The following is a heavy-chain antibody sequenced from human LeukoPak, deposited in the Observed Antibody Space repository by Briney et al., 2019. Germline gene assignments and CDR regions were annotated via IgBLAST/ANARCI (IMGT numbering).Heavy chain of an antibody. V-gene: IGHV4-4*02. J-gene: IGHJ4*02. Sequence: PSGTLSLTCAVSGGSISSSNWWSWVRQPPGKGLEWIGEIYHSGSTNYNPSLKSRVTISVDKSKNQFSLKLSSVTAAGTALYYCVLRYFDWLLYYWGQGTLVTVSS. CDR3: VLRYFDWLLYY. D-gene: IGHD3-9*01. CDR1: GGSISSSNW. CDR2: IYHSGST.